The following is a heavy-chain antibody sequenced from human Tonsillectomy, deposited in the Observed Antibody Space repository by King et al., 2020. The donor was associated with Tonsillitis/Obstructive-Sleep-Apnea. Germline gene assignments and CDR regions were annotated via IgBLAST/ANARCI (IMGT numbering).Heavy chain of an antibody. Sequence: GITWLRQVPGQGLEWMGWISGYNGNTNYAQKLQDRVTMTTDTSTSTVYMELWSLRSDDTPVYYCAGGSVYDIWTFDYWGQGTLVTVSS. D-gene: IGHD3-9*01. CDR2: ISGYNGNT. CDR1: G. J-gene: IGHJ4*02. CDR3: AGGSVYDIWTFDY. V-gene: IGHV1-18*04.